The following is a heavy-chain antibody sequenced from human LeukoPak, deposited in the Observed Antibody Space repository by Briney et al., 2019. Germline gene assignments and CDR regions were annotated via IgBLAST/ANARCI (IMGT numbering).Heavy chain of an antibody. Sequence: SVKVSCKASGYTFIGYYMHWVRQAPGQGLEWMGGIIPIFGTANYAQKFQGRVTITADESTSTAYMELSSLRSEDTAVYYCARDAYEFDYWGQGTLVTVSS. V-gene: IGHV1-69*13. D-gene: IGHD2-8*01. CDR2: IIPIFGTA. CDR3: ARDAYEFDY. J-gene: IGHJ4*02. CDR1: GYTFIGYY.